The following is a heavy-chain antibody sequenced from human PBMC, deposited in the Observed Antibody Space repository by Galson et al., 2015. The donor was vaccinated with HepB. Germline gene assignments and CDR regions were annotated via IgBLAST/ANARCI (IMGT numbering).Heavy chain of an antibody. CDR2: ISTTSTTI. D-gene: IGHD3-10*01. Sequence: SLRLSCAASGFTFSTYNMNWVRQSPGKGLEWVSFISTTSTTIYYADSVKGRFTISRDNAKNSLYLQMNNLRAEDTAVYYCARDPSGYFDYWGQGTRVTVSS. J-gene: IGHJ4*02. V-gene: IGHV3-48*01. CDR3: ARDPSGYFDY. CDR1: GFTFSTYN.